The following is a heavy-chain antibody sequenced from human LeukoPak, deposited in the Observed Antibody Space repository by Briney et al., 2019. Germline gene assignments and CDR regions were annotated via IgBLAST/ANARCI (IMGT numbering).Heavy chain of an antibody. D-gene: IGHD3-10*01. Sequence: KPSKTLSLTCAVYGGSFSGYYWSWIRQPPGKGLEWIGEINHSGGTNYNPSLKSRVTISVDTSKNQFSLKLSSVTAADTAVYYCARGPRYYYGSGSFIDYWGQGTLVTVSS. CDR2: INHSGGT. CDR3: ARGPRYYYGSGSFIDY. J-gene: IGHJ4*02. V-gene: IGHV4-34*01. CDR1: GGSFSGYY.